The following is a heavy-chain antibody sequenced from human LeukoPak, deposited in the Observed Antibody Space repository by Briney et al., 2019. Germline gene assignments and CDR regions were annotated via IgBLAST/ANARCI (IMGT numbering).Heavy chain of an antibody. J-gene: IGHJ4*02. D-gene: IGHD2-2*02. CDR1: GYTFTGYY. Sequence: GASVKVSCKASGYTFTGYYMHWVRQAPGQGLEWMGWINPNSGGTNYAQKFQGRVTMTRDTSISTAYMELGRLRSDDTAVYYCARGHWEDCSSTSCYIRFDYWGQGTLVTVSS. CDR3: ARGHWEDCSSTSCYIRFDY. V-gene: IGHV1-2*02. CDR2: INPNSGGT.